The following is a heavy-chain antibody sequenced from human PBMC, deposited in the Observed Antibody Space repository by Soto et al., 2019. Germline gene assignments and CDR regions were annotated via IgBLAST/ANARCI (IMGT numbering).Heavy chain of an antibody. CDR2: IIPIFGTA. Sequence: ASVKVSCKASGGTFSSYAISWVRQAPGQGLEWMGGIIPIFGTANYAQKFQGRVTITADESTSTAYMELSSLRSEDTAVYYCARQLPYYDFWSGYRDAFDIWGQGTMVTVSS. V-gene: IGHV1-69*13. J-gene: IGHJ3*02. CDR3: ARQLPYYDFWSGYRDAFDI. D-gene: IGHD3-3*01. CDR1: GGTFSSYA.